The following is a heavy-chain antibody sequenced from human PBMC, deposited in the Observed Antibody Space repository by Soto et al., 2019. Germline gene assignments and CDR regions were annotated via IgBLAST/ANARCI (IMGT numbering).Heavy chain of an antibody. D-gene: IGHD4-4*01. CDR2: IYYSGST. V-gene: IGHV4-31*03. CDR1: GGFISSGGYS. J-gene: IGHJ6*03. CDR3: ARGEQYNYYYYMDV. Sequence: SESLSLTCTVSGGFISSGGYSLSWIRQHPGKGLEWIGYIYYSGSTYYNPSLKSRVTISVDTSKNQFSLKLSSVTAADTAVYYCARGEQYNYYYYMDVWGKGTTVTVSS.